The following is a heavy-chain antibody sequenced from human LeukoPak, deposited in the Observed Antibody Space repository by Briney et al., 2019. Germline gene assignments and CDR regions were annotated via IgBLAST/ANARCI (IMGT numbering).Heavy chain of an antibody. Sequence: PSETLSLTCAVYGGSFSGYYWSWIRQPPGMGLEWIGEINDIGNTNYDPSLRSRVTISVDTSKNQFSLSLTSATAADTAVYFCARLGSVGYYNYQYMDIWGNGTTVTVSS. V-gene: IGHV4-34*01. D-gene: IGHD3-10*01. CDR2: INDIGNT. CDR1: GGSFSGYY. J-gene: IGHJ6*03. CDR3: ARLGSVGYYNYQYMDI.